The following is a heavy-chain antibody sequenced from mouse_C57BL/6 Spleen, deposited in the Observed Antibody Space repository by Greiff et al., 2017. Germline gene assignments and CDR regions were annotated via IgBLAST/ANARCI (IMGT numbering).Heavy chain of an antibody. Sequence: VQVVESGPGLVQPSQSLSITCTVSGFSLTSYGVHWVRQSPGKGLEWLGVIWSGGSTDYNAAFISRLSISKDNSKSQVFFKMNSLQADDTAIYYCARQDDAGDYYAMDYWGQGTSVTVSS. CDR1: GFSLTSYG. V-gene: IGHV2-2*01. D-gene: IGHD2-12*01. CDR3: ARQDDAGDYYAMDY. CDR2: IWSGGST. J-gene: IGHJ4*01.